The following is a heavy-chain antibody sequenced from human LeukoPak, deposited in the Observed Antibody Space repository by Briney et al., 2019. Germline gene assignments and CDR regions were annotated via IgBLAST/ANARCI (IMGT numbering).Heavy chain of an antibody. CDR3: ARAVTTGYFDL. Sequence: QPGGSLRLSCAASGFTLSSYGVSWVRQAPGKGLEWVSLIYSGGNTFYPDSVRGRFTISRDDSKNTLSLQMNSLRAEDTAVYYCARAVTTGYFDLWGRGTLVTVSS. CDR2: IYSGGNT. J-gene: IGHJ2*01. D-gene: IGHD4-11*01. V-gene: IGHV3-66*01. CDR1: GFTLSSYG.